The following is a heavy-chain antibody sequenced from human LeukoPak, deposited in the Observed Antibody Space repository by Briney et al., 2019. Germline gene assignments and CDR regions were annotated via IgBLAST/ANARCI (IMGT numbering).Heavy chain of an antibody. V-gene: IGHV3-23*01. D-gene: IGHD1-26*01. J-gene: IGHJ4*02. Sequence: SGGSLRLSCAASGFTFSSYAMSWVRQAPGKGLEWVSAISGSGGSTYYADSVKGRFTISRDNSKNTLYLQMNSLRAEDTAVYYCARDFIVGATYFDYWGQGTLVTVSS. CDR2: ISGSGGST. CDR1: GFTFSSYA. CDR3: ARDFIVGATYFDY.